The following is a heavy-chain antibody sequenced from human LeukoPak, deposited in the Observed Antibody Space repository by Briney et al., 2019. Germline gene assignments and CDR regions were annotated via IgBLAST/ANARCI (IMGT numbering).Heavy chain of an antibody. Sequence: GGSLRLSCAASGFRFSDFTMTWVRQAPGKGPEWVSAIGGRGGNKYYADSLGGRFTISRDNSKDIVYLQMNSLKVEDTATYYCGKEGGAWGQGTKVTVSS. J-gene: IGHJ5*02. V-gene: IGHV3-23*01. CDR2: IGGRGGNK. CDR1: GFRFSDFT. D-gene: IGHD3-16*01. CDR3: GKEGGA.